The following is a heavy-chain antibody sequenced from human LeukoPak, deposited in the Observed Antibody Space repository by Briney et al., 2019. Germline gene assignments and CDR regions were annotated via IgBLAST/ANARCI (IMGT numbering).Heavy chain of an antibody. V-gene: IGHV3-53*01. D-gene: IGHD6-13*01. CDR3: ARANSSSSSYYGMDV. Sequence: PGGSLRLSCAASGFTVSSNYMSWVRQAPGKGLEWASVTYSGGSTYYADSVKGRFTISRDNSKNTLYLQMNSLRAEDTAVYYCARANSSSSSYYGMDVWGQGTTVTVSS. CDR2: TYSGGST. CDR1: GFTVSSNY. J-gene: IGHJ6*02.